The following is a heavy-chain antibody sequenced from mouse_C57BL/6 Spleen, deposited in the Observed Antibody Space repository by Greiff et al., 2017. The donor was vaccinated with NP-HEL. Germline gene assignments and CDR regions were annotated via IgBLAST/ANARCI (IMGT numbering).Heavy chain of an antibody. CDR2: ISYSGST. Sequence: EVKLVESGPGLAKPSQTLSLTCSVTGYSITSDYWNWIRKFPGNKLEYMGYISYSGSTYYNPSLKSRISITRDTSKNQYYLQLNSVTTEDTATYYCARKAIYYYGSSYEDWYFDVWGTGTTVTVSS. CDR1: GYSITSDY. V-gene: IGHV3-8*01. D-gene: IGHD1-1*01. CDR3: ARKAIYYYGSSYEDWYFDV. J-gene: IGHJ1*03.